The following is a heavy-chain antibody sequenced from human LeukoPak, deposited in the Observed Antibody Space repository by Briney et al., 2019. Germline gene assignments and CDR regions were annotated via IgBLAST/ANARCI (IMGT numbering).Heavy chain of an antibody. V-gene: IGHV3-21*01. D-gene: IGHD3-22*01. Sequence: GGSLRLSCAASGFTFSSYSMNWVRQAPGRGLEWVSSISSSSSYIYYADSVKGRFAISRDNAKNSLYLQMNSLRAEDTAVYYCARETSRYYYDSSGYRYYFDYWGQGTLVTVSS. CDR2: ISSSSSYI. CDR1: GFTFSSYS. CDR3: ARETSRYYYDSSGYRYYFDY. J-gene: IGHJ4*02.